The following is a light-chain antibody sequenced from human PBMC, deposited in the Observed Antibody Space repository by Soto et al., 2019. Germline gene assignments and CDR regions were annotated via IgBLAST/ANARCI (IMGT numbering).Light chain of an antibody. J-gene: IGKJ4*01. CDR1: QSVSSN. CDR3: QQYNNWPPLT. CDR2: GAS. V-gene: IGKV3-15*01. Sequence: EIVMTQSPATLSVSPGERATLSCRASQSVSSNLGWYQQKPGQAPRLLIYGASTRATGIPARFSGSGSGTEFTLTIRSLQSEDFAIYYCQQYNNWPPLTFGGGTKVEIK.